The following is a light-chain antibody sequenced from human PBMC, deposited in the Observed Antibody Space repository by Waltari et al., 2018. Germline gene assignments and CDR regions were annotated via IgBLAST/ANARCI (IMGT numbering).Light chain of an antibody. J-gene: IGLJ3*02. Sequence: SYVLSQPPSVSVAPGQTARVTCGGNNIGSKSVHWYQQKPGQAPVLVIYRDSVRPAGIPERFDGSNSGNTATLSISRVEAGDEADYYCQVWDNSSDHVVFGGGTTVTVL. CDR3: QVWDNSSDHVV. CDR1: NIGSKS. CDR2: RDS. V-gene: IGLV3-21*02.